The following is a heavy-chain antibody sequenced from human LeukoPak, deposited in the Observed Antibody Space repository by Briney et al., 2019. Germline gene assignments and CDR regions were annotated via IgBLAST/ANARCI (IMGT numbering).Heavy chain of an antibody. Sequence: SVKVSCKASGGTFSSYAISWVRQAPGQGLEWMGRIIPILGIANYAQKFQGRVTITADKSTSTAYMELSSLRSEDTAVYYCASMAVAGTNWFDPWGQGTLVTVSS. CDR3: ASMAVAGTNWFDP. J-gene: IGHJ5*02. D-gene: IGHD6-19*01. V-gene: IGHV1-69*04. CDR1: GGTFSSYA. CDR2: IIPILGIA.